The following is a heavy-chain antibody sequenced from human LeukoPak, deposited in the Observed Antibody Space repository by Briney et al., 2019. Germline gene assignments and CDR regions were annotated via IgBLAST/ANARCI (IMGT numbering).Heavy chain of an antibody. D-gene: IGHD1-26*01. CDR2: INPSGGST. CDR3: ARDYTRSGSYSPPGY. CDR1: GYTFTSYY. Sequence: ASVKVSCKASGYTFTSYYMHWVRQAPGQGLEWMGIINPSGGSTSYAQKFQGRVTMTRDTSTSTVYMELSSLRSEDTAVYYCARDYTRSGSYSPPGYWGQGTLVAVSS. V-gene: IGHV1-46*01. J-gene: IGHJ4*02.